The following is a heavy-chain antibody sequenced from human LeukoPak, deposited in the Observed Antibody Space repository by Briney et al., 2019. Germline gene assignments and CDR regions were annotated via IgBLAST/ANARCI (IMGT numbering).Heavy chain of an antibody. CDR2: IYYSGNT. J-gene: IGHJ4*02. V-gene: IGHV4-61*01. Sequence: ETLSLTCTVSGGSVSSGSYYWTWIRQPPGKGLEWIGYIYYSGNTNYNPSLKSRVTISVDTSKNQFSLKLSSVTAADTAVYYCARGLMGATHIDFWGQGTLVTVSS. CDR1: GGSVSSGSYY. D-gene: IGHD1-26*01. CDR3: ARGLMGATHIDF.